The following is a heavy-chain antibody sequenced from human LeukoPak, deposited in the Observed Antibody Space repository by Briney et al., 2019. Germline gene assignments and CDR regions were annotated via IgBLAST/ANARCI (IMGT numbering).Heavy chain of an antibody. J-gene: IGHJ4*02. CDR2: ISAYNGNT. Sequence: GASVKVSCKASGYTFTSYGISWVRQAPGQGLEWMGWISAYNGNTNYAQKLQGRVTMTTDTSTSTAYMELRSLRSDDTAVYYCARDKDTAMDIGLDYWGQGTLVTVSS. CDR3: ARDKDTAMDIGLDY. CDR1: GYTFTSYG. V-gene: IGHV1-18*01. D-gene: IGHD5-18*01.